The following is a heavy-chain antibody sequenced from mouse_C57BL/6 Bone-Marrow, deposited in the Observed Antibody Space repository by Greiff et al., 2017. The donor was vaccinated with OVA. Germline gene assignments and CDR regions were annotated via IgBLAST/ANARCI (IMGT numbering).Heavy chain of an antibody. CDR2: INSNNGGT. CDR1: GYTFTDYN. V-gene: IGHV1-18*01. D-gene: IGHD2-4*01. J-gene: IGHJ3*01. CDR3: ARGGYYDYDGGAWFAS. Sequence: EVQLQQSGPELAKPGASVKIPCKASGYTFTDYNMDWVKQSNGKSLEWIGDINSNNGGTIYNQKFKGKATLTVDKSSSTAYMELRSLTSEDTAVYYCARGGYYDYDGGAWFASWGQGTLVTVSA.